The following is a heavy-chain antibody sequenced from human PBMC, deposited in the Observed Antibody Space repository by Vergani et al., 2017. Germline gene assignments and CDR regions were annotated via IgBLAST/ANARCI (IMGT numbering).Heavy chain of an antibody. CDR1: GGTSSSYA. Sequence: QVQMVQSGAEVKKTGSSVKVSCKASGGTSSSYAISWVRQAPGQGLEWMGGIIPIFGTANYAQKFQGRVTLPADTSTGTAYRELSSLGSEDTAAYYGVITGDTAMVTNKLREYGMDVWGQGTTVTVSS. D-gene: IGHD5-18*01. V-gene: IGHV1-69*06. J-gene: IGHJ6*02. CDR3: VITGDTAMVTNKLREYGMDV. CDR2: IIPIFGTA.